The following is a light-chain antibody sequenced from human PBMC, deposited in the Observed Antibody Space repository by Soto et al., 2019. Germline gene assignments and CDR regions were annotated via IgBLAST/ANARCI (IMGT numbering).Light chain of an antibody. J-gene: IGKJ1*01. CDR3: QQYGSSLRWT. V-gene: IGKV3-20*01. CDR1: QSVSSSY. Sequence: EIVLTQSPGTLSLSPRERATLSCRASQSVSSSYLAWYQQKPGQAPRLLIYGASSRATGIPDRFSGSGSGTDFTLTISRLEPEDFAVYYCQQYGSSLRWTFGQGTKVEIK. CDR2: GAS.